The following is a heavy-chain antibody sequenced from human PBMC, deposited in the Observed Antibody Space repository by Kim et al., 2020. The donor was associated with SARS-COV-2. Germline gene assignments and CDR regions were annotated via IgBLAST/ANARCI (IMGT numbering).Heavy chain of an antibody. CDR3: ATENGYSGYNPFDY. CDR1: GYTLTELS. V-gene: IGHV1-24*01. CDR2: FDPEDGET. Sequence: ASVKVSCKVSGYTLTELSMHWVRQAPGKGLEWMGGFDPEDGETIYAQKFQGRVTMTEDTSTDTAYMELSSLRSEDTAVYYCATENGYSGYNPFDYWGQGTLVTVSS. D-gene: IGHD5-12*01. J-gene: IGHJ4*02.